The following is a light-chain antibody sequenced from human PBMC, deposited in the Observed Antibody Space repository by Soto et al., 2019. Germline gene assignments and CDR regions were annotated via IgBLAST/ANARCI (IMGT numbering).Light chain of an antibody. Sequence: DIQMTQSPSSVSASVGDGVTISCWASQTIITYLNWYQLKPGKPPRLLIYAASSLQSVVPSRFSGSGSGTDFTLTISSLQPEDFATYYCQQSYSTPTWTFGQGTKVDIK. CDR1: QTIITY. J-gene: IGKJ1*01. V-gene: IGKV1-39*01. CDR2: AAS. CDR3: QQSYSTPTWT.